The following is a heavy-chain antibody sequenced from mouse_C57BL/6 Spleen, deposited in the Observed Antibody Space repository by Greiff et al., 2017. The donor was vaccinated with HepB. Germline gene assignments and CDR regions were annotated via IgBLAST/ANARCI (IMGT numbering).Heavy chain of an antibody. J-gene: IGHJ1*03. Sequence: QVQLQQPGTELVKPGASVKLSCKASGYTFTSYWMHWVKQRPGQGLEWIGNINPSNGGTNYNEKFKSKATLTVDKSSSTAYMQLSSLTSEDSAVYYCAEGGYGDYHWYFDVWGTGTTVTVSS. CDR3: AEGGYGDYHWYFDV. V-gene: IGHV1-53*01. D-gene: IGHD2-4*01. CDR1: GYTFTSYW. CDR2: INPSNGGT.